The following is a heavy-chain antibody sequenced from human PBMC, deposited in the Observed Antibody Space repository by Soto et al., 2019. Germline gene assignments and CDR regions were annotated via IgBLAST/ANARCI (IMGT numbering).Heavy chain of an antibody. J-gene: IGHJ4*02. CDR2: ISDSGGFT. Sequence: QPGGSLRLSCVASGFTFSNYAMSWVHQAPGKGLECISDISDSGGFTYYADSVKGRFTISRDNSKNTLYLQMNSLRPEDTATYYCANALDNWGQGTLVTVSS. V-gene: IGHV3-23*01. CDR3: ANALDN. CDR1: GFTFSNYA.